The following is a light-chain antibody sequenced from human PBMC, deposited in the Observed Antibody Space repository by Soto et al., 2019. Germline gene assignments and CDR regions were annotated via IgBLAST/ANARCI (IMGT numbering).Light chain of an antibody. CDR2: SNN. Sequence: QAVVTQPPSASGTPGQRVTISCSGSSSNIGHNNVNWYQQLPGTAPKLLIYSNNQRPSGVPDRFSGSKSGTSASLAISGLQSEDETDYYCAAWDDSLNGVVFGGGTKLTVL. J-gene: IGLJ3*02. CDR1: SSNIGHNN. CDR3: AAWDDSLNGVV. V-gene: IGLV1-44*01.